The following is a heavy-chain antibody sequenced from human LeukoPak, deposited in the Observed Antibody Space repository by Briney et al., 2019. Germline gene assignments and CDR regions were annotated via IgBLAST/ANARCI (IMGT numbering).Heavy chain of an antibody. J-gene: IGHJ4*02. Sequence: GGSLRLSCAASGFTFSSYSMNWVRQAPGKGLEWVSFISSSSSYIYYADSVKGRFTISRDNAKTSVYLQMNSLRAEDTAVYYCARGRFNYDSTGYSSFYYWGQGTLVTVSS. CDR1: GFTFSSYS. D-gene: IGHD3-22*01. CDR2: ISSSSSYI. CDR3: ARGRFNYDSTGYSSFYY. V-gene: IGHV3-21*01.